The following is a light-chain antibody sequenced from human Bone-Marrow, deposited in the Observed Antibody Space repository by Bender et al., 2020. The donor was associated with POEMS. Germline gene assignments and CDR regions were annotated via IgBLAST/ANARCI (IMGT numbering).Light chain of an antibody. J-gene: IGLJ1*01. Sequence: QSVPTQPPSASQTPGLRASISCSGSSSNIGGNSVNWYQHVPETAPKLLIYDTDRRPSGVPDRFSASKSGTSASLDIGGLQAEDEADYYCAVWDDSLNGYVFGTGTKVTVL. CDR2: DTD. CDR3: AVWDDSLNGYV. CDR1: SSNIGGNS. V-gene: IGLV1-44*01.